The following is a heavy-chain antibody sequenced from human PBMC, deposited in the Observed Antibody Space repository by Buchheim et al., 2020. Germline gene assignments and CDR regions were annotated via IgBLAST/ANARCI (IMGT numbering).Heavy chain of an antibody. V-gene: IGHV2-5*02. CDR3: ARTLGAGNLGFDP. D-gene: IGHD6-13*01. CDR1: GFSLTTSGVG. Sequence: QITLKESGPTLVKPTQTLTLTCTFSGFSLTTSGVGVGWIRQPPGKALEWLAVIYWDDDKRYSPSLRSRLTITKGTSKTQVVLTMTNMDPLDTATYFCARTLGAGNLGFDPWGQGTL. J-gene: IGHJ5*02. CDR2: IYWDDDK.